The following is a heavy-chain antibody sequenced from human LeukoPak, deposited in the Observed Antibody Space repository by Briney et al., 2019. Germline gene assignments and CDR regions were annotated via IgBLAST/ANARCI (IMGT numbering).Heavy chain of an antibody. Sequence: PSETLSLTCTVSGGSISSYYWSWIRQPPGKGLEWIGYIYYSGNTNYNPSLKSRVTISVDTSKNQFSLKLSSVTAADTAVYYCARVEKSPTTVTTSFWFEPWGQGTLVTVSS. CDR3: ARVEKSPTTVTTSFWFEP. J-gene: IGHJ5*02. CDR1: GGSISSYY. CDR2: IYYSGNT. V-gene: IGHV4-59*01. D-gene: IGHD4-17*01.